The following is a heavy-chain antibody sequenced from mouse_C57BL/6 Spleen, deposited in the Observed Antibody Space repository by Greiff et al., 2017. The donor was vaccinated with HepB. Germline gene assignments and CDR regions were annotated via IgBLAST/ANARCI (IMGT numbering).Heavy chain of an antibody. CDR2: IDPEDGET. Sequence: EVKLQESGAELVKPGASVKLSCTASGFNIKDYYMHWVKQRTEQGLEWIGRIDPEDGETKYAPKFQGKATITADTSSNTAYLQLSSLTSEDTAVYYCALYYGSRSYWYFDVWGTGTTVTVSS. CDR1: GFNIKDYY. CDR3: ALYYGSRSYWYFDV. D-gene: IGHD1-1*01. V-gene: IGHV14-2*01. J-gene: IGHJ1*03.